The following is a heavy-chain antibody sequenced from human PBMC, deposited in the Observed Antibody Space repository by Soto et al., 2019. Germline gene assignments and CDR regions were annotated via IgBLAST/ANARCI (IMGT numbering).Heavy chain of an antibody. Sequence: QVQLQESGPGLVKPSQTLSLTCTVSGDSISSNNNYWSWIRQPPGKGLEWSGFISYSGTTSYSPSLKSRVAISLDTSKNQFSLSLSSVTAADTAVYYCARGRGYSYGLDPWGQGTLVTVSS. J-gene: IGHJ5*02. CDR2: ISYSGTT. D-gene: IGHD5-18*01. V-gene: IGHV4-30-4*01. CDR1: GDSISSNNNY. CDR3: ARGRGYSYGLDP.